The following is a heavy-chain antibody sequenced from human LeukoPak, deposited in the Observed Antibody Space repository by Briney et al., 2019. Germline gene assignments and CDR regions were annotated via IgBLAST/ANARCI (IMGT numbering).Heavy chain of an antibody. CDR2: IYPGDSDT. CDR3: ARRPAYPGSSSYYFDY. J-gene: IGHJ4*02. V-gene: IGHV5-51*01. D-gene: IGHD6-6*01. CDR1: GYSFTSYW. Sequence: GASLQISCKGSGYSFTSYWIGWVRQLPGKGLEWMGIIYPGDSDTRYSPSFQGQVTISADKSISTAYLQWSSLKASDTAMYYCARRPAYPGSSSYYFDYWGQGTLVTVSS.